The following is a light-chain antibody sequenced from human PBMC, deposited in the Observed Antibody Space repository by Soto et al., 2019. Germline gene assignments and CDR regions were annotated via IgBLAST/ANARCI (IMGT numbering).Light chain of an antibody. V-gene: IGKV3-20*01. Sequence: EIVLTQSPVTLSLSPGERATLSCRASQRITNNFLAWFQQKPGLAPRLLIYGASSRASGIPGRFSGSGSGTDFALTISRLEPEDFAVYYCQQYGRSPFTFGQGTKLQIK. CDR1: QRITNNF. J-gene: IGKJ2*01. CDR2: GAS. CDR3: QQYGRSPFT.